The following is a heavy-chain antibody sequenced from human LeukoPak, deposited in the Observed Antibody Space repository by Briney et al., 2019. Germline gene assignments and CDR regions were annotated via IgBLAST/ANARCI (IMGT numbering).Heavy chain of an antibody. CDR1: GFTFSNYN. Sequence: GGSLRLSCAASGFTFSNYNMNRVRQAPGKGLEWVSYITLSSTTIYYADSVKGRFTISRDNAKNSLYLQMNSLRAEDTAVYYCAKDREDSMDVWGKGTTVTISS. CDR2: ITLSSTTI. CDR3: AKDREDSMDV. V-gene: IGHV3-48*01. J-gene: IGHJ6*03.